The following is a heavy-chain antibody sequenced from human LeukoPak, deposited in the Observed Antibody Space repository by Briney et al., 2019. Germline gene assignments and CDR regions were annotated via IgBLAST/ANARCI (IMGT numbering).Heavy chain of an antibody. D-gene: IGHD2-15*01. J-gene: IGHJ4*02. Sequence: PSETLSLTCTVSGGSISSYYWSWIRQPAGKGLEWIGRIYTSGSTNYNPSLKSRVTMSVDTSKNQFSLKLSSVTAADTAVYYCARENYCSGGSCYGSFDYWGQGTLVTVSS. CDR2: IYTSGST. CDR1: GGSISSYY. CDR3: ARENYCSGGSCYGSFDY. V-gene: IGHV4-4*07.